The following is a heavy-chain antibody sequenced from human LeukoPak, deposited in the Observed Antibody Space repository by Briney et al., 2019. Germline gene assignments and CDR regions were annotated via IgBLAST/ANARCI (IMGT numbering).Heavy chain of an antibody. J-gene: IGHJ6*03. Sequence: GGSLRLSCAASGFTFSSYSMNWVRQAPGKGLEWVAFIQFDGTDIFYADSVKGRFTISRDNSKNTQYLQMNSLRAEDTAVYYCARERVGCSSTSCYSYYMDVWGKGTTVTVSS. CDR3: ARERVGCSSTSCYSYYMDV. CDR1: GFTFSSYS. CDR2: IQFDGTDI. D-gene: IGHD2-2*01. V-gene: IGHV3-30*02.